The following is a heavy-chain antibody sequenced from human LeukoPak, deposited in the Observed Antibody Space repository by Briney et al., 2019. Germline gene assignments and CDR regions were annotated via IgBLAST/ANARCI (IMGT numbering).Heavy chain of an antibody. CDR3: ATMLGSGSVNSLFDY. D-gene: IGHD3-10*01. J-gene: IGHJ4*02. V-gene: IGHV4-59*01. Sequence: SETLSLTCTVSGGSISSYYWSWIRQPPGKGLEWIGYIYYSGSTKYNPPLKSRVTISIDTSKKKFALKLSSVTAADTAVYYCATMLGSGSVNSLFDYWGQGTLVTVSS. CDR1: GGSISSYY. CDR2: IYYSGST.